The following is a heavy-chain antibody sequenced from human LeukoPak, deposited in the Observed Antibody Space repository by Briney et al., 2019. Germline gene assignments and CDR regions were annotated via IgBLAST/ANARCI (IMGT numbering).Heavy chain of an antibody. J-gene: IGHJ4*01. D-gene: IGHD3-22*01. Sequence: GGSLRLSCAASGFTVSSNYMSWVRQAPGKGLSWVSVIYSGGSTYYADSVKRRFTISRDNSKNTLYLQMNRVRVEETAVYYCARGGYSSGYFLGFDYWGHGALVTVSS. CDR2: IYSGGST. CDR1: GFTVSSNY. CDR3: ARGGYSSGYFLGFDY. V-gene: IGHV3-53*01.